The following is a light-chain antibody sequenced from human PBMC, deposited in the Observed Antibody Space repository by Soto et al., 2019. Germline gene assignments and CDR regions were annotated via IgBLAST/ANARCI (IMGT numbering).Light chain of an antibody. J-gene: IGKJ2*01. CDR3: QQYGSSRNT. Sequence: EIVLTQSPGTLSLSPGERATLSCRASQSVSSSYLAWYQQKLGQAPRLLIYDASSRATGIPDRFSGSGSGTDFTLTISRLEPEDFAVYYCQQYGSSRNTFGQGTKLEIK. CDR1: QSVSSSY. CDR2: DAS. V-gene: IGKV3-20*01.